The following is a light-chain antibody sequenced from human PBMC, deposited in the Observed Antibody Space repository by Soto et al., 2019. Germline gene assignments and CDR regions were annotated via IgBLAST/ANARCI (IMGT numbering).Light chain of an antibody. CDR1: HSVSSSY. CDR3: QQYGSSPRT. V-gene: IGKV3-20*01. J-gene: IGKJ1*01. Sequence: EIVLTKSPGTLALSPWERATLSSSASHSVSSSYLAWYQQKPGQAPRLLIYGASSRATGIPDRFSGSGSGTDFTLTISRLEPEDFAVYYCQQYGSSPRTFGQGTKVDIK. CDR2: GAS.